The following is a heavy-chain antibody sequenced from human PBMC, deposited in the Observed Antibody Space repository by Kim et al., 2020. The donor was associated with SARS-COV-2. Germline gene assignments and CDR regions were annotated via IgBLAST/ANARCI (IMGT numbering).Heavy chain of an antibody. V-gene: IGHV3-21*01. Sequence: GGSLRLSCAASGFTLSSYRMNWVRQAPGKGLEWVASISSSSSYIYYADSVKGRFTISRDNAKNSLYLQMNSLRAEDTAVYYCARDGTDCSGGSCRYYSDYWGQGTLVTVSS. D-gene: IGHD2-15*01. CDR1: GFTLSSYR. CDR2: ISSSSSYI. CDR3: ARDGTDCSGGSCRYYSDY. J-gene: IGHJ4*02.